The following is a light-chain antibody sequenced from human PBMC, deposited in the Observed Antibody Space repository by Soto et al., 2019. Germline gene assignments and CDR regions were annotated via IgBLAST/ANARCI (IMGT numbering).Light chain of an antibody. V-gene: IGKV3-20*01. CDR2: GAS. J-gene: IGKJ2*01. CDR3: QQYGSSHSYT. Sequence: EIVLTQSPGTLSLSPGERATLSCRASQSVSSSYLAWYQQKPGQAPRLLIYGASSRATGIPDRFSGSGSGTDFTLTISRLEPEDFAVYYSQQYGSSHSYTFGQGTKVEIK. CDR1: QSVSSSY.